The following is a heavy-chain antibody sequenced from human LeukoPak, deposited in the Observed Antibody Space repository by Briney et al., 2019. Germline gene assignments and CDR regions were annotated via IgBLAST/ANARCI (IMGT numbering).Heavy chain of an antibody. CDR2: INHSGST. J-gene: IGHJ4*02. V-gene: IGHV4-34*01. CDR1: GGSFSGYY. CDR3: ARGARKYYFDY. Sequence: PSETLSLTCAVYGGSFSGYYWSCIRQPPGKGLEWIGEINHSGSTNCNPSLKSRVTISVDTSKNQFSLKLSSVTAADTAVYYCARGARKYYFDYWGQGTLVTVSS.